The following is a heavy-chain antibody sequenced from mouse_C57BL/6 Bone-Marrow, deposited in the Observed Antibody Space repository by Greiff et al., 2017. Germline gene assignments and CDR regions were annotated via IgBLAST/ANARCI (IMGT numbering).Heavy chain of an antibody. J-gene: IGHJ3*01. CDR2: ISYSGST. Sequence: DVQLQESGPGLAKPSQTLSLTCSVTGYSITSDYWNWIRKFPGNKLEYMGYISYSGSTYYTPSPKRRISITRDTSKNQYYLQLNSVTTEDTATYYCARSDWDYGSGLDYWGQGTMVTVSA. CDR1: GYSITSDY. V-gene: IGHV3-8*01. CDR3: ARSDWDYGSGLDY. D-gene: IGHD1-1*01.